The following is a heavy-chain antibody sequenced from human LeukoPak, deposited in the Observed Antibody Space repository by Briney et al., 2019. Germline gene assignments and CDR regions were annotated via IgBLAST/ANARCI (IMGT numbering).Heavy chain of an antibody. V-gene: IGHV1-2*02. CDR2: INPNSGDT. D-gene: IGHD6-25*01. CDR1: GYTFTGYY. CDR3: ARDLSKQRVANWFDP. Sequence: ASVKVSCKASGYTFTGYYMHWVRQAPGQGLEWMGWINPNSGDTKYAQNFQGRVTMTRDTSISTAYMELSKLRSDDTAVYYCARDLSKQRVANWFDPWGQGTLVTVSS. J-gene: IGHJ5*02.